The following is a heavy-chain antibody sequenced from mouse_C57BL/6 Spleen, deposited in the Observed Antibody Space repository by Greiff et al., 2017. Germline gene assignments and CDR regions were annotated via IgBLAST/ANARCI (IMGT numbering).Heavy chain of an antibody. J-gene: IGHJ3*01. CDR3: ARRDYDYGGFAY. V-gene: IGHV5-12*01. CDR2: ISNGGGST. D-gene: IGHD2-4*01. CDR1: GFTFSDYY. Sequence: DVQLVESGGGLVQPGGSLKLSCAASGFTFSDYYMYWVRQTPEKRLEWVAYISNGGGSTYYPDTVKGRFTISRDNAKNTLYLQMSRLKSEDTAMYYCARRDYDYGGFAYWGQGTLVTVSA.